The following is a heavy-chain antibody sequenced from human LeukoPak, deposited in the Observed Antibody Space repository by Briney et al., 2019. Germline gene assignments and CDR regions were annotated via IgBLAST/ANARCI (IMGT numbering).Heavy chain of an antibody. D-gene: IGHD5-24*01. CDR1: GFTFSTYS. V-gene: IGHV3-48*01. CDR2: ISSSSSTI. CDR3: ARASFQRWLQLGGD. Sequence: GSLRLSCTASGFTFSTYSMNWVRQAPGKGLGWVSYISSSSSTIYYADSVEGRFTISRDNAKNSLYLQMSSLRGEDTAVYYCARASFQRWLQLGGDWGQGTLVTVSS. J-gene: IGHJ4*02.